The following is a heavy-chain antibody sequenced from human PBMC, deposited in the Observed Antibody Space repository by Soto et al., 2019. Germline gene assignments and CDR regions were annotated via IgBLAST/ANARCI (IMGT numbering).Heavy chain of an antibody. CDR2: MSGDGGSI. CDR3: AKEGNGGTSLDS. J-gene: IGHJ5*01. D-gene: IGHD2-15*01. Sequence: PWGSLRPFCGTSGLKFDDYMMHWVRQAPGKGLEWVSLMSGDGGSIEWSDSIKGRFTGSREKIKACVYLHIHSLTSDDTAFYFCAKEGNGGTSLDSWGKGTRVTVSS. CDR1: GLKFDDYM. V-gene: IGHV3-43*01.